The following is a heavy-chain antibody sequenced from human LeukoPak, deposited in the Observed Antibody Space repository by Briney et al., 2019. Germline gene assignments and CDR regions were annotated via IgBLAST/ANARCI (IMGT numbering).Heavy chain of an antibody. CDR1: GGSIRSTIHY. CDR2: IYHTGST. J-gene: IGHJ3*02. D-gene: IGHD3-9*01. CDR3: ARQGTDYDILTGYARAFDI. V-gene: IGHV4-39*01. Sequence: SETLSLTCTVSGGSIRSTIHYWGWIRQPPGKGLEWIGTIYHTGSTYYNPSLKSRVTISVDTSKNQFSLKLSSVPATDTAVYYCARQGTDYDILTGYARAFDIWGQGTMVTVSS.